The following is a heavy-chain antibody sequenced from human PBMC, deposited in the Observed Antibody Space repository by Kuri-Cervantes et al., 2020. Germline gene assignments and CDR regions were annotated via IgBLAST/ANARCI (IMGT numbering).Heavy chain of an antibody. D-gene: IGHD1-26*01. CDR3: AKVVIVVGATSRHTDAFDI. CDR2: ISWNSGSI. CDR1: GFTFDDYA. J-gene: IGHJ3*02. Sequence: SLKISCAASGFTFDDYAMHWVRQAPGKGLEWVSGISWNSGSIGYADSVKGRFTISRDNSKNTLYLQMNSLRAEDTAVYYCAKVVIVVGATSRHTDAFDIWGQGTMVTVSS. V-gene: IGHV3-9*01.